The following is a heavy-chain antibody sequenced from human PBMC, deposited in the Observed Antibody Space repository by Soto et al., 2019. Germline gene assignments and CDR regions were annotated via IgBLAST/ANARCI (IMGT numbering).Heavy chain of an antibody. V-gene: IGHV5-51*01. D-gene: IGHD2-8*01. J-gene: IGHJ6*02. CDR1: GYSFTSCW. CDR3: ARGCTNGVCPYGMDV. Sequence: GESLKISCKGSGYSFTSCWIGWVRQMPGKGLEWMGIIYPGDSDTRYSPSFQGQVTISADKSISTAYLQWSSLKASDTAMYYCARGCTNGVCPYGMDVWGQGTTVTVSS. CDR2: IYPGDSDT.